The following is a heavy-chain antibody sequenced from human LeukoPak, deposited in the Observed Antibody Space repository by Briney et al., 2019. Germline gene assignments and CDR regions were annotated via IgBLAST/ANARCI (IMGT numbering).Heavy chain of an antibody. CDR2: IYSGGST. Sequence: PGGSLRLSCAASGFTVSSNYMSWVRQAPGKGLEWVSVIYSGGSTYYADSVKGRFTISRDDSKNTLYLQMNSLRAEDTAVYYCARDLRFLEWLLPKTNYYYGMDVWGQGTTVTVSS. CDR3: ARDLRFLEWLLPKTNYYYGMDV. J-gene: IGHJ6*02. V-gene: IGHV3-66*01. D-gene: IGHD3-3*01. CDR1: GFTVSSNY.